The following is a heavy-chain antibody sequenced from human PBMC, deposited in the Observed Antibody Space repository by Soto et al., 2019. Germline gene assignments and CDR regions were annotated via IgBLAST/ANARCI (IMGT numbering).Heavy chain of an antibody. J-gene: IGHJ6*02. D-gene: IGHD1-7*01. Sequence: SETLSLTCAVSGYSISSGYYWGWIRQPPGKGLEWIGSIYHSGSTYYNPSLKSRVTISVDTSKNQFSLKLSSVTAADTAVYYCARIDWNYERYYYYGMDVWGQGTTVTVSS. V-gene: IGHV4-38-2*01. CDR1: GYSISSGYY. CDR3: ARIDWNYERYYYYGMDV. CDR2: IYHSGST.